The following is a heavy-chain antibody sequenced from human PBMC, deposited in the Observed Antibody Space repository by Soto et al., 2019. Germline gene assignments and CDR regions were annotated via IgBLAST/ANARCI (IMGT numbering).Heavy chain of an antibody. CDR2: ITSSSSYT. J-gene: IGHJ4*02. Sequence: GGFLRLSCAASGFTFRDSYMSWIRQAPGKGLEWVSYITSSSSYTNYADSVKGRFTISRDNAENSLYLQMNSLRAEDTAVYYCARTRSGRVDYWGEGTLVTVSS. D-gene: IGHD1-26*01. V-gene: IGHV3-11*06. CDR3: ARTRSGRVDY. CDR1: GFTFRDSY.